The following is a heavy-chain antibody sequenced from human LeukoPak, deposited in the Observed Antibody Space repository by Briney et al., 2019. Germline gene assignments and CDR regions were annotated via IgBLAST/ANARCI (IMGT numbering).Heavy chain of an antibody. CDR1: GFTFSDYT. Sequence: GGSLRLSCAASGFTFSDYTMNWVRQAPGKGLQWVSSISSASGYIYYADSVQGRLAISRDNAKNSLYLQMSSLRAEDTALYYCARGGMRSGFDYWGQGTLVTVSS. D-gene: IGHD1-1*01. V-gene: IGHV3-21*01. CDR2: ISSASGYI. J-gene: IGHJ4*02. CDR3: ARGGMRSGFDY.